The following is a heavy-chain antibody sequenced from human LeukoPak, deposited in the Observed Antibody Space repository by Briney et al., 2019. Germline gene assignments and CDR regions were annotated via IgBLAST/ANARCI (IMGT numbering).Heavy chain of an antibody. J-gene: IGHJ4*02. Sequence: ASVKVSCKVSGYTLTKLSFHWLRQAPGKGLEWMGGSDPEDGDIIYAQKFQGRVTMTEDTSTDTAYMELSSLRFEDTAVYYCATANHYDTSSFDNWGQGTLVTVSS. V-gene: IGHV1-24*01. CDR2: SDPEDGDI. CDR1: GYTLTKLS. CDR3: ATANHYDTSSFDN. D-gene: IGHD3-22*01.